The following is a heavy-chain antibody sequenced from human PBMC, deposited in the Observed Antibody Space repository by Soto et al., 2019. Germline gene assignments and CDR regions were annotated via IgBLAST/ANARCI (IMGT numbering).Heavy chain of an antibody. CDR2: IRAYNGNT. CDR3: GRGRPTMDG. V-gene: IGHV1-18*01. CDR1: GYTFTSYG. Sequence: QVQLVQSGAEVKKPGASVKVSCKASGYTFTSYGISWVRQAPGQGLAWMGWIRAYNGNTNYSQKLQGRVTMTTGTPTSTADLELRSLRSIDAAVDYCGRGRPTMDGWGQGTRVTVSS. J-gene: IGHJ6*02.